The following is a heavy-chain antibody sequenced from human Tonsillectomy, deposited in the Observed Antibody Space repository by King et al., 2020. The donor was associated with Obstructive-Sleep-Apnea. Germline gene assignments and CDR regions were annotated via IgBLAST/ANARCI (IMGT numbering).Heavy chain of an antibody. Sequence: TLKESGPTLVKPTQTLTLTCTFSGFSFSISGVGVGWSRQPPGKALEWLALIYWDDDKRYSTSLKSRVTITQHTSKNQVVLKMTNLHPVDTATYYCAHSRFSSSLWGMDVWGQGTTVTVSS. V-gene: IGHV2-5*02. CDR2: IYWDDDK. D-gene: IGHD6-13*01. J-gene: IGHJ6*02. CDR3: AHSRFSSSLWGMDV. CDR1: GFSFSISGVG.